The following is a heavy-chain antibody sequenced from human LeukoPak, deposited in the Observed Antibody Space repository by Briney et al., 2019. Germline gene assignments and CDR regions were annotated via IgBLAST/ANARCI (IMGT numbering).Heavy chain of an antibody. V-gene: IGHV3-74*01. J-gene: IGHJ4*02. D-gene: IGHD2-2*01. CDR3: VKTCSSTSCPDY. CDR2: INSDGSST. Sequence: GGSLRLSCAASGFTFSSYWMHWVRQAPGKGLVWVSRINSDGSSTSYADSVKGRITISRDNAKNTLYLQMNSLRAEDTAVYYCVKTCSSTSCPDYWGQGTLVTVSS. CDR1: GFTFSSYW.